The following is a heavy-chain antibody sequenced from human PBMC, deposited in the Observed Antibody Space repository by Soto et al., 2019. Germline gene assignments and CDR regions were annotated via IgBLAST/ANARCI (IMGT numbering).Heavy chain of an antibody. CDR3: AKEGQFVRRNSQPIAVAGKQFDY. Sequence: PGGSLRLSCAASGFTFSSYGMHWVRQAPGKGLEWVAVISYDGSNKYYADSVKGRFTISRDNSKNTLYLQMNSLRAEDTAVYYCAKEGQFVRRNSQPIAVAGKQFDYWGQGTLVTVSS. CDR2: ISYDGSNK. J-gene: IGHJ4*02. CDR1: GFTFSSYG. D-gene: IGHD6-19*01. V-gene: IGHV3-30*18.